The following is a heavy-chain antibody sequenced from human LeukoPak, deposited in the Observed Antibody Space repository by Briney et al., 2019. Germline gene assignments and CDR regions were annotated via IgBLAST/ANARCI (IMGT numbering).Heavy chain of an antibody. V-gene: IGHV1-2*04. CDR2: INPNSGGT. Sequence: SVKVSCKASGYTFTGYYMHWVRQAPGQGLEWMGWINPNSGGTNYAQKFQGWVTMTRDTSISTAYMELSRLRSDDTAVYYCARALPLGYRSSTSCPGAFDIWGQGTMVTVSS. CDR3: ARALPLGYRSSTSCPGAFDI. D-gene: IGHD2-2*01. CDR1: GYTFTGYY. J-gene: IGHJ3*02.